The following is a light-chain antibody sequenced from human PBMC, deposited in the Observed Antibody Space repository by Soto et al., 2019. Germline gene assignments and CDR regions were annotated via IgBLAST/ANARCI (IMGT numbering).Light chain of an antibody. CDR1: SSDVGGYNY. Sequence: QSALTQPPSASGSPGQSVTVSCTGTSSDVGGYNYVSWYQQHPGKAPKLMIYEVSQRPSGVPDRFSGSKSGNTASLTVSGLQAEDEADYYCSSYAGSTTYVVFGGGTKVTVL. V-gene: IGLV2-8*01. J-gene: IGLJ2*01. CDR2: EVS. CDR3: SSYAGSTTYVV.